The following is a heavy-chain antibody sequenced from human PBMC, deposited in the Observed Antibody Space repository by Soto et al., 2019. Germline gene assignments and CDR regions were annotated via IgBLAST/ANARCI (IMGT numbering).Heavy chain of an antibody. CDR3: ARSASSTVTTLPHI. D-gene: IGHD4-4*01. Sequence: ASVKVSCKASGYTFTSYGISWVRQAPGQGLEWMGWISAYNGNTNYAQKLQGRVTMTTDTSTSTAYMELRSLRSDDTAVYYCARSASSTVTTLPHIWGQGTLVTVSS. V-gene: IGHV1-18*01. CDR2: ISAYNGNT. J-gene: IGHJ4*02. CDR1: GYTFTSYG.